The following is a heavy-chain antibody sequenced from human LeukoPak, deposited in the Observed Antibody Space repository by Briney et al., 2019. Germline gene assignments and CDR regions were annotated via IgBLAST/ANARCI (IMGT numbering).Heavy chain of an antibody. Sequence: PGGSLRLSCAASGFTFSTYTMNWVRQAPGKGLEWVSSISSTSAYMYYADSVKGRFTISRDNAKNSLYLQMNSLRAEDTAVYYCAELGITMIGGVWGKGTTVTISS. D-gene: IGHD3-10*02. CDR3: AELGITMIGGV. CDR1: GFTFSTYT. J-gene: IGHJ6*04. CDR2: ISSTSAYM. V-gene: IGHV3-21*01.